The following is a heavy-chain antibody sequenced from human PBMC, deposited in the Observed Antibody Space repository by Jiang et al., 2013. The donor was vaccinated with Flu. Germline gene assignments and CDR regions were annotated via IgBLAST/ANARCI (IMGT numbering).Heavy chain of an antibody. CDR1: GYNFSNYW. J-gene: IGHJ5*02. CDR2: IDPSDSYV. Sequence: GAEVKKPGESLRISCKASGYNFSNYWISWVRQVPGRGLEWMARIDPSDSYVNDNALFRGHVTVTVDEAINTAYLQWGSLKASDSGMYYCARHGPTYRGVPPNWFDPWGQGTLVTVSS. V-gene: IGHV5-10-1*01. D-gene: IGHD3-10*01. CDR3: ARHGPTYRGVPPNWFDP.